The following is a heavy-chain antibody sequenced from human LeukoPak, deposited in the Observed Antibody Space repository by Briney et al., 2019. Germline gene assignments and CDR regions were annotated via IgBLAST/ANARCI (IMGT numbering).Heavy chain of an antibody. D-gene: IGHD3-9*01. CDR3: VTWGYDMTIPDYYYGMDV. Sequence: GASVKVSCKASGYTFTSYYMHWVRQAPGQGLEWMGIINPSGGSTIYAQKFQGRVTMTEDTSTDTAYMELSSLRSEDTAVYYCVTWGYDMTIPDYYYGMDVWGQGTTVTVSS. CDR1: GYTFTSYY. V-gene: IGHV1-46*01. J-gene: IGHJ6*02. CDR2: INPSGGST.